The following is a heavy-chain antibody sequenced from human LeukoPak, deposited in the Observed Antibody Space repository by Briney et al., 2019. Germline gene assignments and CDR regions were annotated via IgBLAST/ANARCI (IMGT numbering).Heavy chain of an antibody. D-gene: IGHD3-10*01. J-gene: IGHJ4*02. CDR3: ARTRYYYGSRSYGAPYYFDY. CDR1: GGSISSSSYY. Sequence: SETLSLTCTVSGGSISSSSYYWGWIRQPPGKGLEWIGSIYYSGSTYYNPSLKSRVTISVDTSKNQFSLKLSSVTAADTAVYYCARTRYYYGSRSYGAPYYFDYWGQGTRVTVSS. CDR2: IYYSGST. V-gene: IGHV4-39*07.